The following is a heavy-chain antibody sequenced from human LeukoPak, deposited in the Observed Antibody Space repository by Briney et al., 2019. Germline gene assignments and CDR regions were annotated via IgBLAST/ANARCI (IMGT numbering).Heavy chain of an antibody. CDR2: INHSGST. CDR3: ARRFYPTYYYDSSCYYPHAFDI. Sequence: SETLSLTCAVYGGSFSGYYWSWIRQPPGKGLEWIGEINHSGSTNYNPSLKSRVTISVDTSKNQFSLKLSSVTAADTAVYYCARRFYPTYYYDSSCYYPHAFDIWGQGTMVTVSS. D-gene: IGHD3-22*01. CDR1: GGSFSGYY. V-gene: IGHV4-34*01. J-gene: IGHJ3*02.